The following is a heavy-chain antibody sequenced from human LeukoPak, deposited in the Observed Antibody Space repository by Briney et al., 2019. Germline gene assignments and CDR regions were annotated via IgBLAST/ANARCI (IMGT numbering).Heavy chain of an antibody. CDR1: GGSISSGDYY. J-gene: IGHJ6*02. V-gene: IGHV4-30-4*01. CDR2: INHSGST. CDR3: ATEDGGSGRHYGMDV. D-gene: IGHD3-10*01. Sequence: PSQTLSLTCTVSGGSISSGDYYWSWIRQPPGKGLEWIGEINHSGSTNYNPSLKSRVTISVDTSKNQFSLKLSSVTAADTAVYYCATEDGGSGRHYGMDVWGQGTTVTVSS.